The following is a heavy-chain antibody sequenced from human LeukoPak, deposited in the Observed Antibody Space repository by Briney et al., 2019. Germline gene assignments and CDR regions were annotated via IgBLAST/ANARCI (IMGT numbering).Heavy chain of an antibody. V-gene: IGHV1-2*04. Sequence: ASVKVSCKASGYTFTSYGISWVRQAPGQGLEWMGWINPNSGGTNYAQKFQGWVTMTRDTSISTAYMELSRLRSDDTAVYYCAVTKEYCSGGSCSSDPWGQGTLVTVSS. J-gene: IGHJ5*02. CDR1: GYTFTSYG. D-gene: IGHD2-15*01. CDR2: INPNSGGT. CDR3: AVTKEYCSGGSCSSDP.